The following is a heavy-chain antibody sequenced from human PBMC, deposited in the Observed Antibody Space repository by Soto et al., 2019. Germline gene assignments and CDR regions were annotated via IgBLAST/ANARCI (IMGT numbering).Heavy chain of an antibody. D-gene: IGHD3-16*01. V-gene: IGHV1-69*13. Sequence: GASVKVSCKTSGGTFSTFGISWVRQAPGQGLEWMGGIIPFFGTAEYSQKFEDRITIIADESTNTVYMDLRSLTSEDTAIYYCARTAPMDAGDKYYYDFWGQGALVTVSS. CDR2: IIPFFGTA. CDR3: ARTAPMDAGDKYYYDF. CDR1: GGTFSTFG. J-gene: IGHJ4*02.